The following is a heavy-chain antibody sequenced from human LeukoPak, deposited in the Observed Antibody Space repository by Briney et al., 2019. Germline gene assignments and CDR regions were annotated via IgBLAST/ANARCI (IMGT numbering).Heavy chain of an antibody. CDR3: ARQKSAYDSEFDY. J-gene: IGHJ4*02. CDR2: IYPGDSHT. D-gene: IGHD3-3*01. Sequence: LGESLKISCKDSGYSFTNYWIGWVRQMPGKGLEWMGIIYPGDSHTRYSPSFQDQVTISADKSISTAYLQWSSLKASDTAMYYCARQKSAYDSEFDYWGQGTLVTVSS. V-gene: IGHV5-51*01. CDR1: GYSFTNYW.